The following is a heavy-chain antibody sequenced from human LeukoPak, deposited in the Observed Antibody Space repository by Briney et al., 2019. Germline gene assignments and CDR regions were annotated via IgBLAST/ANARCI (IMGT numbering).Heavy chain of an antibody. J-gene: IGHJ4*02. D-gene: IGHD7-27*01. Sequence: GGSLRLSCAASGFTFDDYGMSWVRQAPGKGLEWVSGINWNGGSTGYADSVKGRFTTSRDNAKSSVYLQMNSLRAEDTAVYYCGRGHWGLDYWGQGALVTVSS. V-gene: IGHV3-20*04. CDR2: INWNGGST. CDR3: GRGHWGLDY. CDR1: GFTFDDYG.